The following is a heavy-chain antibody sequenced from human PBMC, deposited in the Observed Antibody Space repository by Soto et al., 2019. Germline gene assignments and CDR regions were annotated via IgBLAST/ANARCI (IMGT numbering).Heavy chain of an antibody. CDR1: SGTCSSYA. V-gene: IGHV1-69*04. CDR2: IIPSYDRT. CDR3: ERDTSNYYGGDTFDY. J-gene: IGHJ4*02. D-gene: IGHD3-22*01. Sequence: SAKVSFRASSGTCSSYAIHWVRQAPVQGLEWLGKIIPSYDRTNYAQKFKGRVTVTADTYTTTAYMELSSLRSDDTAVYYCERDTSNYYGGDTFDYWGQGTLVTVYS.